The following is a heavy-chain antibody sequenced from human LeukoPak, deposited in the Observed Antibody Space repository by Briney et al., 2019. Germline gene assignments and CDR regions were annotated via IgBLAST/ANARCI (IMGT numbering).Heavy chain of an antibody. CDR2: ISAYNGNT. CDR3: ARLASSSSGNWFDP. Sequence: ASVKVSCKASGHTFTSYGISWVRQAPGQGLEWMGWISAYNGNTNYAQKLQGRVTMTTDTSTSTAYMELRSLRSDDTAVYYCARLASSSSGNWFDPWGQGTLVTVSS. D-gene: IGHD6-6*01. V-gene: IGHV1-18*01. CDR1: GHTFTSYG. J-gene: IGHJ5*02.